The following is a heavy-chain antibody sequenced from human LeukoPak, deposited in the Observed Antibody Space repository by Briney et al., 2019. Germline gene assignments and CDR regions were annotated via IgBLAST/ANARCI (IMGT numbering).Heavy chain of an antibody. CDR3: AKDRACGQWNCQGSDY. Sequence: GGSLRLSCAASGFTFSSYSMNWVRQAPGKGLEWVSSISSSSSYIYFADSMKGRFTISRDNAKNSLYLQMNNLRAEDTAVYYCAKDRACGQWNCQGSDYWGQGTLVTVSS. V-gene: IGHV3-21*04. D-gene: IGHD1-7*01. CDR2: ISSSSSYI. CDR1: GFTFSSYS. J-gene: IGHJ4*02.